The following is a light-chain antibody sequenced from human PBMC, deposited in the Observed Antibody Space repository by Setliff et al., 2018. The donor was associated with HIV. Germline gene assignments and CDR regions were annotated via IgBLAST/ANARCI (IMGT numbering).Light chain of an antibody. CDR2: SNN. J-gene: IGLJ1*01. V-gene: IGLV1-44*01. CDR3: AAWDDSLNGSV. CDR1: SSNIGSHT. Sequence: QSVLAQPPSASGTPGQRVTISCSGSSSNIGSHTVHWYQQLPGTATKLLIYSNNQRPSGVPDRFSGSKSGTSASLAIGGLQSEDEADYYCAAWDDSLNGSVFGTGTRSPS.